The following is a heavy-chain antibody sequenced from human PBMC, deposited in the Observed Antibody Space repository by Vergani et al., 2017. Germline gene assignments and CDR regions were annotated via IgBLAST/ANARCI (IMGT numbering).Heavy chain of an antibody. Sequence: QLQLHKSGPGLVKPSETLSLTCTLSGSSISSSSHFWGWLRQTPGKGLEWIGSIYYTGRAYYNPSLKSRVSISVDASKNQFSLKLSSVTAADSAVYYCARHDSGHYDAYYYGLDVWGQGTKVTVSS. J-gene: IGHJ6*02. CDR3: ARHDSGHYDAYYYGLDV. CDR1: GSSISSSSHF. CDR2: IYYTGRA. V-gene: IGHV4-39*01. D-gene: IGHD3-16*01.